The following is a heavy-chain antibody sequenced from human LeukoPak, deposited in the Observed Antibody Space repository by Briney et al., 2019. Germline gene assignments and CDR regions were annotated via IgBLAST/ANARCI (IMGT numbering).Heavy chain of an antibody. Sequence: PGRSLRLPCAASGFTFSNYAMHWVRQAPGKGLEWVAFISYDGSNKYYADSVKGRFTISRDNSKNTLYLQMNSLRPEDTAVYYCEAEAHTSGSDFDYWGQETLVTVSS. V-gene: IGHV3-30-3*01. CDR3: EAEAHTSGSDFDY. D-gene: IGHD6-19*01. CDR1: GFTFSNYA. J-gene: IGHJ4*02. CDR2: ISYDGSNK.